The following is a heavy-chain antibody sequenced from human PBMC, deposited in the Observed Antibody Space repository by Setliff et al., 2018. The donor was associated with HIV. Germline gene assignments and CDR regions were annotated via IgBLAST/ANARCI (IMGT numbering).Heavy chain of an antibody. V-gene: IGHV4-4*02. CDR3: ALRDSSGWYNYFMDV. CDR1: GGSIGSSNW. CDR2: IYHGGST. Sequence: PLETLSLTCAVSGGSIGSSNWWSWVRQPPGKGLEWIGEIYHGGSTNYDPSLKSRVTISVDKSNNQFSLKLSSVTAADTAVYYCALRDSSGWYNYFMDVWGKGTTVTVSS. D-gene: IGHD6-19*01. J-gene: IGHJ6*03.